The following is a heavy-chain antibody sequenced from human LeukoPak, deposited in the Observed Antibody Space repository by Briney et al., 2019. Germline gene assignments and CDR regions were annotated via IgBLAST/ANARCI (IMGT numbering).Heavy chain of an antibody. D-gene: IGHD3/OR15-3a*01. CDR1: GGSINNHY. J-gene: IGHJ4*02. V-gene: IGHV4-59*08. CDR2: IYYSGDT. CDR3: ARRRGNFWTDYYAFDY. Sequence: SETLSLTCTVSGGSINNHYWTWIRQPPGKGLEWIGYIYYSGDTNYSPSLTSRVTISLDTSKNQFSLKLRSVTAADTAAYYCARRRGNFWTDYYAFDYWGLGTLVTVSS.